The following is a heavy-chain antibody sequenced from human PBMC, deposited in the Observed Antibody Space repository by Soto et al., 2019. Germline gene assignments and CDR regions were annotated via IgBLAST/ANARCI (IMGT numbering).Heavy chain of an antibody. Sequence: EVQLLESGGGLVQSGGSLRLSCAASGFTFSSYAMSWVRQAPGKGLEWVSAISGSGGSTYYADSVKGGFTISRDDARSTRSLQMNSLRAEDTAVYYCAKRGHYYGSRYYFDYWGQGPLVTVSS. V-gene: IGHV3-23*01. CDR1: GFTFSSYA. J-gene: IGHJ4*02. D-gene: IGHD3-10*01. CDR2: ISGSGGST. CDR3: AKRGHYYGSRYYFDY.